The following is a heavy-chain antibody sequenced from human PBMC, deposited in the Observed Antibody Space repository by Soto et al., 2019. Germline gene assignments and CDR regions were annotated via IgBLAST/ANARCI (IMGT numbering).Heavy chain of an antibody. V-gene: IGHV4-59*01. CDR3: AREGYSGWRYFQH. J-gene: IGHJ1*01. D-gene: IGHD6-19*01. CDR1: GGSISSYY. CDR2: IYYSGST. Sequence: PSETLSLTCTVSGGSISSYYLSWIRQPPGKGLEWIGYIYYSGSTNYNPSLKSRVTISVDTSKNQFSLKLSSVTAADTAVYYCAREGYSGWRYFQHWGQGTLVTVSS.